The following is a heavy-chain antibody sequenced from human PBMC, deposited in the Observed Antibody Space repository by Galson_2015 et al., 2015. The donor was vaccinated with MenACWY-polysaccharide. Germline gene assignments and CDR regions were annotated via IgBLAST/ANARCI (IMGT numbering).Heavy chain of an antibody. CDR1: GFTFSSYS. CDR2: ISSSGTI. Sequence: SLRLSCAASGFTFSSYSMNWVSQAPGKGLEWVSYISSSGTIYYADSVKGRFTISRDNGKNSLYLQMNSLRDDDTAVYYCARVLKGLVGATPDYWGQGTLVTVSS. J-gene: IGHJ4*02. V-gene: IGHV3-48*02. CDR3: ARVLKGLVGATPDY. D-gene: IGHD1-26*01.